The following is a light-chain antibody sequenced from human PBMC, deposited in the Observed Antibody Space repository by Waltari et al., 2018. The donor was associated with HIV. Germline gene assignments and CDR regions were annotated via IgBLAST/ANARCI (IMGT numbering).Light chain of an antibody. CDR1: QSVYNSY. Sequence: IVLTQSPGTLSLSPGESATLSCWASQSVYNSYLAWYQQKPGQAPRLLIYDASIRATGIPDRFSGSASGTDFTLTISRLEPEDFAVYYCQQYGSSPYTFGPGTTVDIK. CDR2: DAS. J-gene: IGKJ3*01. V-gene: IGKV3-20*01. CDR3: QQYGSSPYT.